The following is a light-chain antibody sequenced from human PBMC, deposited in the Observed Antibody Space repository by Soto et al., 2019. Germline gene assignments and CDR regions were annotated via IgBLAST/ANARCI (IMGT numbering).Light chain of an antibody. CDR1: QSISSY. CDR3: QQSYSTPLCT. CDR2: AAS. J-gene: IGKJ2*02. Sequence: DIQMTQSPSSLSASVGDRVTITCRASQSISSYLNWYQQKPGKAPKLLIYAASSLQSGVPSRFSGSGSGTDFTLTISSLQHEDFATYYCQQSYSTPLCTFGQGTKLEIK. V-gene: IGKV1-39*01.